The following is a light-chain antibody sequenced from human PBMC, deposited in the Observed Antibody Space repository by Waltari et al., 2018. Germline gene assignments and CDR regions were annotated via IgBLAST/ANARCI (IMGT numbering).Light chain of an antibody. CDR3: EQYDNRPLT. Sequence: DIQMTQSPSSLSASVGDRVTITCQASQDISNYLNWYQQKPGKPTKLLIYDASNLQTGVPTRLRRSASATQFTFTISSLQPEDIATYYCEQYDNRPLTFGGGTKVEIK. J-gene: IGKJ4*01. CDR2: DAS. V-gene: IGKV1-33*01. CDR1: QDISNY.